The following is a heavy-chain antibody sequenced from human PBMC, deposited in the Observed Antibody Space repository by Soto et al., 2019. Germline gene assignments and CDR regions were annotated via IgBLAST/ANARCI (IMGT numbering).Heavy chain of an antibody. CDR3: ARRYGGAFDI. CDR2: IYYSGSI. CDR1: GGSISSYY. D-gene: IGHD3-9*01. J-gene: IGHJ3*02. V-gene: IGHV4-59*01. Sequence: QVQLQESGPGLVKPSETLSLTCTVSGGSISSYYWSWIGQPPEKGLEWIGYIYYSGSINYNPSLTSRVTISVDTSKNQFSLKLSSVTAADTAVYYCARRYGGAFDIWGQGTMVTVSS.